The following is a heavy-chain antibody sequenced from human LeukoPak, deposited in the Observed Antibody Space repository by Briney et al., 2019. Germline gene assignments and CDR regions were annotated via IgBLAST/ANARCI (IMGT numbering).Heavy chain of an antibody. J-gene: IGHJ4*02. D-gene: IGHD5-18*01. Sequence: GGSLRLSCAASGFTFSSYAMSWVSQAPGKGLEWVSAISGSGGSTYYADSVKGRFTISRDNSKNTLYLQMNSLRAEDTAVYYCAKIRPSGTAMVKDFDYWGQGTLVTVSS. V-gene: IGHV3-23*01. CDR3: AKIRPSGTAMVKDFDY. CDR2: ISGSGGST. CDR1: GFTFSSYA.